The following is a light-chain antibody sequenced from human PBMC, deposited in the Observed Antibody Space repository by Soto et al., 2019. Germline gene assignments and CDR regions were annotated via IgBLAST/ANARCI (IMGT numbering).Light chain of an antibody. Sequence: DVVMTQSPLSLPVTPGEPASISCRSSQSLLHSNGYNYLDWYLQKQGKFPQLLIYLGSSRAPGVPDSFSGSGSGTDFTLKISRVEAEDVGVYYCMQALQTPLTFGGGIKGEIK. CDR1: QSLLHSNGYNY. V-gene: IGKV2-28*01. CDR2: LGS. J-gene: IGKJ4*01. CDR3: MQALQTPLT.